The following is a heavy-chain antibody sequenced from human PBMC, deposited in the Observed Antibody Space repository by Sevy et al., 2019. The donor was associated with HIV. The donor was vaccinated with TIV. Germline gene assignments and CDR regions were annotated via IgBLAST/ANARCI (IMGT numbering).Heavy chain of an antibody. CDR3: ARSPPVVVVPGAPSWFDP. V-gene: IGHV4-34*01. CDR1: DGSFSGYY. D-gene: IGHD2-2*01. Sequence: SETLSLTCAVHDGSFSGYYWNWIRQLPAKGLEWIGELNESGITYYNPSLKSRVTISVDTSKKQFSLKLNSVTAADTAVYFCARSPPVVVVPGAPSWFDPWGQGTLVTVSS. J-gene: IGHJ5*02. CDR2: LNESGIT.